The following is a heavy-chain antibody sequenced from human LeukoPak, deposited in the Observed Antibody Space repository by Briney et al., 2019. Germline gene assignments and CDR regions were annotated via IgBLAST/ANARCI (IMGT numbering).Heavy chain of an antibody. CDR2: ISAYNGNT. Sequence: ASVKVSCKASGYTSTSYGISWVRQAPGQGLEWMGWISAYNGNTNYAQKLQGRVTMTTDTSTSTAYMELRSLRSDDTAVYYCARDHHRDHSSGYYLYYYYYGMDVWGQGTTVTVSS. V-gene: IGHV1-18*01. CDR1: GYTSTSYG. J-gene: IGHJ6*02. D-gene: IGHD3-22*01. CDR3: ARDHHRDHSSGYYLYYYYYGMDV.